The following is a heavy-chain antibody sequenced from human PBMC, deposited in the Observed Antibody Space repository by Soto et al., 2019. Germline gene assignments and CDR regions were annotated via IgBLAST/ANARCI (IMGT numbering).Heavy chain of an antibody. CDR3: AKGDNLGPKTGYAFDP. V-gene: IGHV6-1*01. Sequence: SQTLSLTCAISGDSVSSNTASWNWVRQSPSRGLEWLGRTYSRSKWYNDYAVSVKSRIIINPDTSKNQFSLQLNSVTPEDTAVYYCAKGDNLGPKTGYAFDPWGQGIRVTV. CDR1: GDSVSSNTAS. J-gene: IGHJ5*02. CDR2: TYSRSKWYN. D-gene: IGHD5-12*01.